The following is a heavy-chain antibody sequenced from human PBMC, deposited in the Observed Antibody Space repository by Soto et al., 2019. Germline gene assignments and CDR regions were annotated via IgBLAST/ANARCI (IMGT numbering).Heavy chain of an antibody. V-gene: IGHV1-18*01. CDR3: ARGRYGDY. CDR1: GYAFTTYG. Sequence: QVHLVQSGAEVKKPGASVKVSFKGSGYAFTTYGITWVRQAPGQGLEWMGWISAHNGNTNYAQKLQGRVTATRDTSTSTAYMELRSLRSDDTAVYYCARGRYGDYWGQGALVTVSS. J-gene: IGHJ4*02. D-gene: IGHD1-1*01. CDR2: ISAHNGNT.